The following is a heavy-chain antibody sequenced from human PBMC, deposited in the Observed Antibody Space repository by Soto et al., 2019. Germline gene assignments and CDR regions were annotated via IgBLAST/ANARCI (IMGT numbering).Heavy chain of an antibody. CDR2: IKQDGSEK. J-gene: IGHJ4*02. CDR1: GFTFSSYW. D-gene: IGHD6-19*01. Sequence: GGSLRLSCAASGFTFSSYWMSWVRQAPGKGLEWVANIKQDGSEKYYVDSVKGRFTISRDNAKNSLYLQMNSLRAEDTAVYYCARSHGLKWMAGTLLFDYWGQGTLVTVSS. V-gene: IGHV3-7*01. CDR3: ARSHGLKWMAGTLLFDY.